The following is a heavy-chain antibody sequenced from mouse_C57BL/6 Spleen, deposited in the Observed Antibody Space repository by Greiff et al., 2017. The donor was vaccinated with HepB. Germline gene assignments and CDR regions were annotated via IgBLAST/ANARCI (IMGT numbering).Heavy chain of an antibody. CDR1: GFTFSSYA. V-gene: IGHV5-4*01. J-gene: IGHJ1*03. CDR2: ISDGGSYT. Sequence: EVQGVESGGGLVKPGGSLKLSCAASGFTFSSYAVSWVRQTPEKRLEWVATISDGGSYTYYPDNVKGRYTISRDKAKNNLYLQMSHLKSEDTAMYYCARESGDWYFDVWGTGTTVTVSS. CDR3: ARESGDWYFDV. D-gene: IGHD3-2*02.